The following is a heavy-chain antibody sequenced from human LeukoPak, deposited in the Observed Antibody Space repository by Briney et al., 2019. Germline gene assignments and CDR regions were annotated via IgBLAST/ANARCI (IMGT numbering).Heavy chain of an antibody. CDR3: ARDLPDGSGSFYSDY. J-gene: IGHJ4*02. CDR1: GDSISSGSYY. Sequence: SETLSLTCTVSGDSISSGSYYWTWIRQHPGKGLEWIGYIHYSGNAYYNPSLKSRLTISVDTPKNQFSLRLDSVTAADTAVYYCARDLPDGSGSFYSDYWGQGALVTVSS. D-gene: IGHD3-10*01. V-gene: IGHV4-31*03. CDR2: IHYSGNA.